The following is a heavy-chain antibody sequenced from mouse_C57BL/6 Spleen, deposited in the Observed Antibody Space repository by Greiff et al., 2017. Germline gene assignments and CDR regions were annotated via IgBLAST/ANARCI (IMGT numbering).Heavy chain of an antibody. CDR3: TRSSYDVYWYFDV. Sequence: VQLKQSGAELVRPGASVTLSCKASGYTFTDYEMHWVKQTPVHGLEWIGALDPETGGTAYNQKFKGKAILTADKSSSTAYMELRSLTSEDSAVYYCTRSSYDVYWYFDVWGTGTTVTVSS. CDR2: LDPETGGT. V-gene: IGHV1-15*01. J-gene: IGHJ1*03. CDR1: GYTFTDYE. D-gene: IGHD2-3*01.